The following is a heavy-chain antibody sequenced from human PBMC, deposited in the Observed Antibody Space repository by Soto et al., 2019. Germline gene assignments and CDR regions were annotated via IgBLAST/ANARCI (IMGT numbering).Heavy chain of an antibody. Sequence: QVQLVQSGAEVKKPGASVKVSCKASGYIFTAYSMHWVRQAPGQGLEWMGVVNPSGGSTNYAQKFQGRITMSRDTPKSTVYMDPSCLTSEDTAVYYCAREENCSDGICYSEYFQRWGQGTLVTVSS. CDR1: GYIFTAYS. CDR3: AREENCSDGICYSEYFQR. V-gene: IGHV1-46*01. D-gene: IGHD2-15*01. J-gene: IGHJ1*01. CDR2: VNPSGGST.